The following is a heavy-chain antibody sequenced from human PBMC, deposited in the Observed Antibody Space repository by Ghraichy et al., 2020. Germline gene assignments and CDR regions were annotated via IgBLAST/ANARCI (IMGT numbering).Heavy chain of an antibody. V-gene: IGHV4-59*01. Sequence: SETLSLTCTVSGGSISSYYWSWIRQPPGKGLEWIGYIYYSGSTNYNPSLKSRVTISVDTSKNQFSLKLSSVTAADTAVYDCARSSTSGLAAAAHYYYYGMDVWGQGTTVTVSS. CDR2: IYYSGST. CDR1: GGSISSYY. J-gene: IGHJ6*02. CDR3: ARSSTSGLAAAAHYYYYGMDV. D-gene: IGHD6-13*01.